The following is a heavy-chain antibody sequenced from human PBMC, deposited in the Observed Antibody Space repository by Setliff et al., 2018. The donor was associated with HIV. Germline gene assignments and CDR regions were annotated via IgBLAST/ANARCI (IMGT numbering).Heavy chain of an antibody. CDR3: ASRIYYYDSSRVLREEGFDP. CDR2: VYHSGST. Sequence: SETLSLTCTVSGYSVNSDYLWCWIRQPPGKGLEWIGSVYHSGSTYYNPSLKGRVTTSIDTSKNQFSLKLNSVTAADTAVYYCASRIYYYDSSRVLREEGFDPWGQGTLVTVSS. V-gene: IGHV4-38-2*02. J-gene: IGHJ5*02. D-gene: IGHD3-22*01. CDR1: GYSVNSDYL.